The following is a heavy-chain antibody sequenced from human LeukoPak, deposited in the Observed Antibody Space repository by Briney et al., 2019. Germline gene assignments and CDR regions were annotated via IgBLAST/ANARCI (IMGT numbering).Heavy chain of an antibody. Sequence: TSQTLFLTCTVSGASFNSDDQYWNWIRQSPGKGLEWIGSIHPSGMLYNNPSLESRVTMSGDTSKNQFSLNLNSVTAADTAVYFYSRGLDSRKLGYWGQGILVTVSS. CDR3: SRGLDSRKLGY. CDR2: IHPSGML. CDR1: GASFNSDDQY. D-gene: IGHD3-22*01. J-gene: IGHJ4*02. V-gene: IGHV4-31*03.